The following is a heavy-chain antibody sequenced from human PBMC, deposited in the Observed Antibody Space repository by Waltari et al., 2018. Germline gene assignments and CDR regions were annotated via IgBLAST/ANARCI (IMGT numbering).Heavy chain of an antibody. V-gene: IGHV1-24*01. D-gene: IGHD6-6*01. CDR1: GYTLTELS. CDR3: ATNLDSSSPCMDV. J-gene: IGHJ6*02. CDR2: FDPEDGET. Sequence: QVQLVQSGAEVKKPGASVKVSCTVSGYTLTELSRTWVRRAPGKGREWMGGFDPEDGETIYAQKFQGRVTMTEDTSTDTAYMELSSLRSEDTAVYYCATNLDSSSPCMDVWGQGTTVTVSS.